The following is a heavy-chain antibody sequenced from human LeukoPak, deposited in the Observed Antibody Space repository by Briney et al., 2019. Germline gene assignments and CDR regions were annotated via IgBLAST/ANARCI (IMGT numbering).Heavy chain of an antibody. J-gene: IGHJ3*02. CDR2: ISAYNGNT. CDR1: GYTFTSYG. D-gene: IGHD2-15*01. V-gene: IGHV1-18*01. CDR3: ARSPPRDSDAFDI. Sequence: ASVKVSCKASGYTFTSYGVSWVRQAPGQGLEWMGWISAYNGNTNYAQKLQGRVTMTTDTSTSTVYMALSSLRSEDTAVYYCARSPPRDSDAFDIWGQGTMVTVSS.